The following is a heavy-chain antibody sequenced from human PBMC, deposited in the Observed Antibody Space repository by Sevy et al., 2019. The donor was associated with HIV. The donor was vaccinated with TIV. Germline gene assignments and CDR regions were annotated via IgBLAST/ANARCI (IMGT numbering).Heavy chain of an antibody. CDR2: ISYDGSNK. J-gene: IGHJ5*02. CDR3: ARDHPQLRYFDWLSP. Sequence: GGSLRLSCAASGFTFSSYAMHWVRQAPGKGLEWVAVISYDGSNKYYADSVKGRFTISGDNSKNTLYLQMNSLRAEVTVVYYCARDHPQLRYFDWLSPWGQGTLVTVSS. V-gene: IGHV3-30-3*01. D-gene: IGHD3-9*01. CDR1: GFTFSSYA.